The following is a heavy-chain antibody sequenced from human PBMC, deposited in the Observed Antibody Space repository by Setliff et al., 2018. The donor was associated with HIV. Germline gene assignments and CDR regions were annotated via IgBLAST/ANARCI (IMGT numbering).Heavy chain of an antibody. CDR3: ARAPGAYYVTPYYFDY. Sequence: ASETLSLTCTVSGGSISSGSYYWSWMRQPAGKGLEWIGHIYTSGSTNYNPSLKSRVTISVDTSKNQFSLKLSSVTAADTAVYYCARAPGAYYVTPYYFDYWGQGTLVTVSS. CDR2: IYTSGST. J-gene: IGHJ4*02. V-gene: IGHV4-61*09. D-gene: IGHD3-16*01. CDR1: GGSISSGSYY.